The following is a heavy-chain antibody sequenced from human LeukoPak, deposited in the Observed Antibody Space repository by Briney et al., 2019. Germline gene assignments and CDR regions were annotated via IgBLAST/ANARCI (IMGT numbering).Heavy chain of an antibody. V-gene: IGHV3-7*01. Sequence: GRSLRLXCAASGFTFSSYWMSWVRQAPGKGLEWVANIKQDGSEKYYVDSVKGRFTISRDNAKNSLYLQMDSLRAEDTAVYYCAKRFLEWFDAFDIWGQGTMVTVSS. J-gene: IGHJ3*02. CDR1: GFTFSSYW. CDR3: AKRFLEWFDAFDI. D-gene: IGHD3-3*01. CDR2: IKQDGSEK.